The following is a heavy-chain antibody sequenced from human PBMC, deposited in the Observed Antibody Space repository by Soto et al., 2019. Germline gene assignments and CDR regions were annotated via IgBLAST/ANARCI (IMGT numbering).Heavy chain of an antibody. J-gene: IGHJ4*02. Sequence: SVKVSCKASGGTFSSYAISWVRQAPGQGLEWMGGIIPIFGAANYAQKFQGRVTITADESTRTAYMELSSLRSEDTALYFCAKTLRHGLRTFDYWGQVALVTVSS. CDR1: GGTFSSYA. CDR3: AKTLRHGLRTFDY. D-gene: IGHD4-17*01. V-gene: IGHV1-69*13. CDR2: IIPIFGAA.